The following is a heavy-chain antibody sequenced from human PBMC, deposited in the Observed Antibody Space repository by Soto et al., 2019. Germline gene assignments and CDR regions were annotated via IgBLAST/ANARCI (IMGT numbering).Heavy chain of an antibody. CDR2: INPSDGST. D-gene: IGHD2-2*01. CDR1: GYTFTSYG. J-gene: IGHJ6*02. Sequence: ASVRVACKASGYTFTSYGISWVRQAPGQGLEWMGRINPSDGSTSYSQKFQGRVTMTRDTSTSTVYMELSSLRSEDTAVYYCARARFKLRVVPAAIVGMDVWGQGTMVTVSS. CDR3: ARARFKLRVVPAAIVGMDV. V-gene: IGHV1-46*01.